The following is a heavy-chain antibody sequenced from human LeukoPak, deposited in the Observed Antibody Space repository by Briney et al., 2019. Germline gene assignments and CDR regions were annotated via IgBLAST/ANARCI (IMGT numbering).Heavy chain of an antibody. CDR2: INPNDGGT. V-gene: IGHV1-2*02. J-gene: IGHJ4*02. Sequence: ASVKVSCKASGYTFTGYFMHWVRQAPGQGLEWMGWINPNDGGTNYAQKFQGRVTMTRDTSITTAYMELSRLTSDDTAVYYCAKVAPGPFHYWGQGTLVTVSS. CDR1: GYTFTGYF. CDR3: AKVAPGPFHY.